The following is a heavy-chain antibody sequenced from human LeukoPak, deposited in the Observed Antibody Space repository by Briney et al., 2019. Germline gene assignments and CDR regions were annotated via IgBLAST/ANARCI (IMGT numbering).Heavy chain of an antibody. CDR1: GYTFTNYG. J-gene: IGHJ4*02. D-gene: IGHD3-16*01. CDR3: ARGSHRLYDYVWGTYESKDY. Sequence: ASVKVSCKASGYTFTNYGISWVRQAPGQGLEWMGWISGYNANTNYVQKFQGRVTKTTDTSTHTAYMELRSLRSDDTAVYYCARGSHRLYDYVWGTYESKDYWGQGTLVTVSS. CDR2: ISGYNANT. V-gene: IGHV1-18*01.